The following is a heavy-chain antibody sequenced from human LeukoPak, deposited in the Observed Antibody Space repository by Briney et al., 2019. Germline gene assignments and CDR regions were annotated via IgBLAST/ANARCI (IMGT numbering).Heavy chain of an antibody. V-gene: IGHV3-74*01. D-gene: IGHD7-27*01. J-gene: IGHJ4*02. Sequence: GGSLRLSCAASGFTFSSYWMHWVRQAPGKGLVWVSRINMDGSSTYYADSVKGRFTISRDNAKNTLYLQMTSLRPEDTAVYLCAREGTGDYLDYWGQGTRVTVSS. CDR3: AREGTGDYLDY. CDR1: GFTFSSYW. CDR2: INMDGSST.